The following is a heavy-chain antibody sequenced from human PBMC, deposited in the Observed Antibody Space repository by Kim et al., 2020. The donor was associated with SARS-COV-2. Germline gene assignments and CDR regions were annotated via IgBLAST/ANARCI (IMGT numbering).Heavy chain of an antibody. CDR2: IYYSGST. Sequence: SETLSLTCTVSGGSISSSSYYWGWIRQPPGKGLEWIGSIYYSGSTYYNPSLKSRVTISVDTSKNQFSLKLSSVTAADTAVYYCARHNPVAAPFDYWGQGTLVTVSS. CDR3: ARHNPVAAPFDY. CDR1: GGSISSSSYY. V-gene: IGHV4-39*01. D-gene: IGHD6-19*01. J-gene: IGHJ4*02.